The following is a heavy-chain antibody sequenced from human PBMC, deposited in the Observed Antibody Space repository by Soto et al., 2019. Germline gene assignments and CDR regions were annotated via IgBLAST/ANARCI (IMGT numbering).Heavy chain of an antibody. CDR1: GFTFSSYN. V-gene: IGHV3-48*02. D-gene: IGHD5-12*01. CDR2: ISSSSSAI. J-gene: IGHJ5*02. Sequence: EVQLVESGGGLVQPGGSLRLSCAASGFTFSSYNMNWVRQAPGKGLEWASYISSSSSAIYYADSVKGRFTISRDNAKNSLYLQMNSLRDEDTAVYYCAREEYSGYDLSSWGQGTLVTVSS. CDR3: AREEYSGYDLSS.